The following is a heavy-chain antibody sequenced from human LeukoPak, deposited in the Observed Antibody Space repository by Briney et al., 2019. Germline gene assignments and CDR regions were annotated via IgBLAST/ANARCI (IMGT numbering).Heavy chain of an antibody. CDR2: IWYDGSNK. J-gene: IGHJ6*02. V-gene: IGHV3-33*08. Sequence: AGGSLRLSCAASGLTFSSYRIHWVRQAPGKGLEWVAVIWYDGSNKYYADSVKGRFTISRDNSKNTLYLQMNSLRAEDTAVYYCARSPTYYYGMDVWGQGTTVTVSS. CDR3: ARSPTYYYGMDV. CDR1: GLTFSSYR.